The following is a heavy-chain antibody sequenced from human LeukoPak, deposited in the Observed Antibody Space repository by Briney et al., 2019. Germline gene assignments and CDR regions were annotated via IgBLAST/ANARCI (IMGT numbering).Heavy chain of an antibody. CDR1: GGSISSGCYS. J-gene: IGHJ4*02. V-gene: IGHV4-30-2*01. CDR2: IYHSGST. Sequence: SETLSLTCAVSGGSISSGCYSWSWIRQPPGKGLEWIGYIYHSGSTYYNPSLKSQVTISVDRSKNQFSLKLSSVTAADTAVYYCARAFSSRIAGWSFDYWGQGTLVTVSS. D-gene: IGHD6-13*01. CDR3: ARAFSSRIAGWSFDY.